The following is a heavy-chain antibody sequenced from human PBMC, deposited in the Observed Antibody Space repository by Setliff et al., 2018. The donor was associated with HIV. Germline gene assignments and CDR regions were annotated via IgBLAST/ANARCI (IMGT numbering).Heavy chain of an antibody. CDR1: GGSISSSSYF. J-gene: IGHJ5*02. CDR2: FSYTGSS. D-gene: IGHD3-10*01. V-gene: IGHV4-39*01. Sequence: SETLSLTCAVSGGSISSSSYFWGWIRQPPGKGLEWIGNFSYTGSSYYNPSLQRRVTISVETANNQFSLRLSSVTAADTAVYYSASGWATMLRGVLTSGCFEPWGPGTLVTVSS. CDR3: ASGWATMLRGVLTSGCFEP.